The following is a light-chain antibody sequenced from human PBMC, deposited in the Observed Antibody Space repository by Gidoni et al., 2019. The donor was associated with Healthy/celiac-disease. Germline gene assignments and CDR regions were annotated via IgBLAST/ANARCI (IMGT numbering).Light chain of an antibody. CDR3: QQYGSSPPYT. CDR2: GAS. Sequence: EIVLTQSPGTLSLSPGERATLSCRASQSVSSSYLAWYQQKPGQAPRLLNYGASSRATGIPDRFSGSGSGTDFTITISRLEPEDFAVYYCQQYGSSPPYTFGQGTKLEIK. CDR1: QSVSSSY. V-gene: IGKV3-20*01. J-gene: IGKJ2*01.